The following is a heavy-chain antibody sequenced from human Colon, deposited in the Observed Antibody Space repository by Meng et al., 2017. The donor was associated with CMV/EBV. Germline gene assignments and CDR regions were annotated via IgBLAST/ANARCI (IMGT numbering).Heavy chain of an antibody. J-gene: IGHJ4*02. CDR3: AREVEGSSSRYIDY. CDR1: GYTFTGYY. V-gene: IGHV1-2*06. D-gene: IGHD6-13*01. Sequence: QVQLVQSGAEVKKPGASVKVSCKPSGYTFTGYYMPWVRQAPGQGLEWMGRINPNSGGTNYAQKFQGRVTVTRDTSISTAYMELSRLRSDDTAIYYCAREVEGSSSRYIDYWGQGTLVTVSS. CDR2: INPNSGGT.